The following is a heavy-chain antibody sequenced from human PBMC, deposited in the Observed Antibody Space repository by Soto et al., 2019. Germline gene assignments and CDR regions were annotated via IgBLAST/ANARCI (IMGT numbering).Heavy chain of an antibody. Sequence: GGSLRLSCAASGFTFSSYSMNWVRQAPGKGLEWVSSISSSSSYIYYADSVKGRFTISRDNAKNPLYLQMNSLRAEDSSVYFCARKKTAFDFWGQGTMVTVSS. CDR3: ARKKTAFDF. J-gene: IGHJ3*01. CDR1: GFTFSSYS. V-gene: IGHV3-21*01. CDR2: ISSSSSYI.